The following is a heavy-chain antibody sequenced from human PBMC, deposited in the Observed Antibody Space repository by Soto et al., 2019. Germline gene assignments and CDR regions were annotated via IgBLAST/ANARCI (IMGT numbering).Heavy chain of an antibody. CDR2: IIPILGIA. D-gene: IGHD3-3*01. CDR3: ASSKGITVVTQGHGMAV. V-gene: IGHV1-69*02. J-gene: IGHJ6*02. CDR1: GGTFSSYT. Sequence: QVQLVQSGAEVKKPGSSVKVSCKASGGTFSSYTISWVRQAPGQGLEWMGRIIPILGIANYAQKFQGRVTITADKSTSTAYMELSSLRSEDTAVYYCASSKGITVVTQGHGMAVWGQGTTVTVSS.